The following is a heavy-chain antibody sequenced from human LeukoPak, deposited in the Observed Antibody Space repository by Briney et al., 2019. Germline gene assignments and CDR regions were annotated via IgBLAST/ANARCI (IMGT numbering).Heavy chain of an antibody. Sequence: PGGSLRLSCAASGFTFSSYSMNWVRQAPGKGLEWVSSISSSSSYIYYADSVKGRFTTYRDNAKNSLYLQMNSLRAEDTAVYYCARGAYDILTGSYYFDYWGQGTLVTVSS. CDR3: ARGAYDILTGSYYFDY. CDR1: GFTFSSYS. CDR2: ISSSSSYI. D-gene: IGHD3-9*01. J-gene: IGHJ4*02. V-gene: IGHV3-21*01.